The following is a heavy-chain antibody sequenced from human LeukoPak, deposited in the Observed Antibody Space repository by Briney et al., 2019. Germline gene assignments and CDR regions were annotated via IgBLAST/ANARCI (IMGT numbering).Heavy chain of an antibody. CDR1: GFTFRNYD. CDR3: ASPLSDY. Sequence: GGSLRLSCAASGFTFRNYDMHWVRQAPGKGLEWVAFIRYDRSNKYYADSVKGRFTISRDNAKNSLFLQMNSLRAEDTAVYYCASPLSDYWGQGTLVTVSS. D-gene: IGHD3-16*02. CDR2: IRYDRSNK. J-gene: IGHJ4*02. V-gene: IGHV3-30*02.